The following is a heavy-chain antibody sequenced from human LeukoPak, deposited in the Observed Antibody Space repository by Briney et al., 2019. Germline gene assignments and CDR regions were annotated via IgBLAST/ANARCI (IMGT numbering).Heavy chain of an antibody. Sequence: SETLSLTCAVYGGSFSGHYWSWIRQPPGKGLEWIGEINHSGSTNYNPSLKSRVTISVDTSKNQFSLKLSSVTAADTAVYYCARGLRPTGPAYRDVWGKGTTVTVSS. CDR3: ARGLRPTGPAYRDV. D-gene: IGHD4-17*01. CDR2: INHSGST. V-gene: IGHV4-34*01. CDR1: GGSFSGHY. J-gene: IGHJ6*04.